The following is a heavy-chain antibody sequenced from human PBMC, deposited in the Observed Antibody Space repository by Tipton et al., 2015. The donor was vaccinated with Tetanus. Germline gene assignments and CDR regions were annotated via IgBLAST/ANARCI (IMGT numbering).Heavy chain of an antibody. V-gene: IGHV4-59*01. CDR1: GGSLSTYF. D-gene: IGHD6-25*01. J-gene: IGHJ6*02. CDR3: ARMQRYGMDV. Sequence: TLSLTCSVSGGSLSTYFWTWIRQPPGKGLEWVGYISYTGSTNYNPSLKSRLSISLNTSHNQISLKLTSPAATDTAVYYCARMQRYGMDVWGQGTTVTVSS. CDR2: ISYTGST.